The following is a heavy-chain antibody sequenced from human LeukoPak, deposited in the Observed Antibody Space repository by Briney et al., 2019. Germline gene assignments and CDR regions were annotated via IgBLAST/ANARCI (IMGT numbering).Heavy chain of an antibody. CDR2: IYYSGST. CDR1: GGSIASGYFY. Sequence: PSETLSLTCTVSGGSIASGYFYWSWIRQPPGKGLEWIGYIYYSGSTNYNPSLKSRVTISVDTSKNQFSLKLSSVTAADTAVYYCAVAGRWDGSGSYFDYWGQGTLVTVSS. J-gene: IGHJ4*02. D-gene: IGHD3-10*01. CDR3: AVAGRWDGSGSYFDY. V-gene: IGHV4-61*01.